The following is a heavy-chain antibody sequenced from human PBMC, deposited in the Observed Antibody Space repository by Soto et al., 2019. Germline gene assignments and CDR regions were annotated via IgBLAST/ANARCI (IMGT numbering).Heavy chain of an antibody. V-gene: IGHV1-46*01. CDR2: INPSGGST. CDR1: GYTFTSYY. J-gene: IGHJ6*02. CDR3: ARDRALRFLEWLPPYGMDV. Sequence: ASVKVSCKASGYTFTSYYIHWVRQAPGQGLEWMGIINPSGGSTSYAQKFQGRVTMTRDTSTSTVYMELSSLRSEDTAVYYCARDRALRFLEWLPPYGMDVWGQGTTVTVSS. D-gene: IGHD3-3*01.